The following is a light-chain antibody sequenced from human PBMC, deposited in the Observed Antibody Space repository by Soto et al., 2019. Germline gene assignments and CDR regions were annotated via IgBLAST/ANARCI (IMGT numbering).Light chain of an antibody. CDR1: SSDVGGYNY. Sequence: ALTQPPSASGSPGQSVTISCTGTSSDVGGYNYVSWYQQYPGRAPKLMIYEVTKRPSGVPDRFSGSKSGNTASLTVSGLQAEDEADYYCSSYAASNNFYFVFGGGTKVTVL. CDR3: SSYAASNNFYFV. J-gene: IGLJ3*02. V-gene: IGLV2-8*01. CDR2: EVT.